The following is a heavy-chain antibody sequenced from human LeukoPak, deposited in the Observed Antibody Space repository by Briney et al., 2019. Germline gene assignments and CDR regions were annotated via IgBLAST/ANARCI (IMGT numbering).Heavy chain of an antibody. V-gene: IGHV1-69*13. Sequence: GASVKVSCKASGGTFSSYAISWVRQAPGQGLEWMGGIIPIFGTANYAQKFQGRVTITAGESTSTAYMELSSLRSEDTAVYYCARGKDDYGDYGFDYWGQGTLVTVSS. CDR2: IIPIFGTA. CDR3: ARGKDDYGDYGFDY. CDR1: GGTFSSYA. D-gene: IGHD4-17*01. J-gene: IGHJ4*02.